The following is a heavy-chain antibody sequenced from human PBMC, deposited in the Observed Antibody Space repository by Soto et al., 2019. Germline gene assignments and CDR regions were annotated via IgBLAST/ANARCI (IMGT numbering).Heavy chain of an antibody. CDR2: ISAYNGNT. J-gene: IGHJ6*02. V-gene: IGHV1-18*01. D-gene: IGHD3-9*01. CDR3: ARAYDILTGPNYGMDV. Sequence: ASVKVSCKASGYTFTSYGISWVRQAPGQGLEWMGRISAYNGNTNYAQKLQGRVTMTTDTSTSTAYMELRSLRSDDTAVYYCARAYDILTGPNYGMDVWGQGTTVTAP. CDR1: GYTFTSYG.